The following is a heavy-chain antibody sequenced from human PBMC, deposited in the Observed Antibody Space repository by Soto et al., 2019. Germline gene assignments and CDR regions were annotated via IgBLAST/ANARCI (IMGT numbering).Heavy chain of an antibody. D-gene: IGHD3-3*01. Sequence: GGSLRLSCAASGFTFSSYAMHWVRQAPGKGLEWVAVISYDGSNKYYADSVKGRFTISRDNSKNTLYLQMNSLRAEDTAVYYCARVSGYSMNYFDYWGQGTLVTVSS. V-gene: IGHV3-30-3*01. J-gene: IGHJ4*02. CDR1: GFTFSSYA. CDR3: ARVSGYSMNYFDY. CDR2: ISYDGSNK.